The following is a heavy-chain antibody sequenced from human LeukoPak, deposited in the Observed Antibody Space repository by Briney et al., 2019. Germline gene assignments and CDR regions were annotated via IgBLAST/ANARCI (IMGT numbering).Heavy chain of an antibody. V-gene: IGHV1-2*02. Sequence: GASVKVSCKASGYTFTGYYMHWVRQAPGQGLEWMGWINPNSGGTNYAQKFQGRVTMTRDTSISTAYMELSRLRSDDTAVYYCAREIENGSGSYCYYYGMDVWGQGTTVTVSS. CDR3: AREIENGSGSYCYYYGMDV. J-gene: IGHJ6*02. CDR2: INPNSGGT. D-gene: IGHD3-10*01. CDR1: GYTFTGYY.